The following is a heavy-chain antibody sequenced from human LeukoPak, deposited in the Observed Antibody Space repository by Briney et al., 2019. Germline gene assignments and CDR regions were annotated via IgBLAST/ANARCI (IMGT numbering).Heavy chain of an antibody. J-gene: IGHJ3*02. V-gene: IGHV3-23*01. CDR3: ARGRQNSGSYSDAFDI. D-gene: IGHD1-26*01. CDR1: GFTFSNYA. Sequence: GGSLRLSCAASGFTFSNYAMSWVRQAPGKGLEWVSAISGGGDNTYYADSVKGRFTISRDNAKNSLYLQMNSLRAEDTAVYYCARGRQNSGSYSDAFDIWGQGTVVTVSS. CDR2: ISGGGDNT.